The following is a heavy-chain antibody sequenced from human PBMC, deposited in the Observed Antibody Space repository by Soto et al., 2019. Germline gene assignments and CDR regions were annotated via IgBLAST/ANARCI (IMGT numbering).Heavy chain of an antibody. CDR3: AKFGGGSSGWDDYYCGMDV. D-gene: IGHD6-19*01. CDR1: GYTFTSYG. J-gene: IGHJ6*02. V-gene: IGHV1-18*01. Sequence: QVQLVQSGAEVKKPGASVKVSCKASGYTFTSYGISWVRQAPGQGLEWMGWISDYNGNTNYAQKLQGRVTMTTDTSTSTAYMELRILRSDDTAVYYCAKFGGGSSGWDDYYCGMDVWGQGNTVTVSS. CDR2: ISDYNGNT.